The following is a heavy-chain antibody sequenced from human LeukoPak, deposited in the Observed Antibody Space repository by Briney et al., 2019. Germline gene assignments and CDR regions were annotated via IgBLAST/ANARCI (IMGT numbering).Heavy chain of an antibody. Sequence: SETLSLTCAVYGGSLSNYYWSWIRQPPGKGLEWIGEINHSGSTNYNPSLKSRVTISVDTSKNQFSLKLSSVTAADTAVYYCARFSLAARPKNAYVVDVWGKGTTVTVSS. CDR1: GGSLSNYY. J-gene: IGHJ6*04. V-gene: IGHV4-34*01. CDR3: ARFSLAARPKNAYVVDV. D-gene: IGHD6-6*01. CDR2: INHSGST.